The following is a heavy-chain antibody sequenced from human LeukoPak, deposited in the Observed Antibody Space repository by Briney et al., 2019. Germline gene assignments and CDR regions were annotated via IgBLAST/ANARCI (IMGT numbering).Heavy chain of an antibody. D-gene: IGHD5-18*01. V-gene: IGHV4-39*01. CDR3: ARHSWIQLWLRYPFDI. J-gene: IGHJ3*02. Sequence: PSXTLSLTCTVSGGSISSSSYYWGWIRQPPGKGLEWIGSIYYSGSTYYNPALKSRVTISVDTSKNQFSLKLSSVTAADAAVYYCARHSWIQLWLRYPFDIWGQGTMVTVSS. CDR1: GGSISSSSYY. CDR2: IYYSGST.